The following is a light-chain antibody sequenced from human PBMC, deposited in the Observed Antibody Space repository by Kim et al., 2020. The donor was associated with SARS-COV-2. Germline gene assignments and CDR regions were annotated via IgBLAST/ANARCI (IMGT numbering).Light chain of an antibody. CDR2: GNG. CDR3: QSYDSSLSVV. Sequence: GQRVTCSCTGSGSNMGAGYDVHWYQQRPGTAPKLLIYGNGNRPSGVPDRFSGSKSGTSASLAITGLQAEDEADYYCQSYDSSLSVVFGGGTQLTVL. J-gene: IGLJ2*01. CDR1: GSNMGAGYD. V-gene: IGLV1-40*01.